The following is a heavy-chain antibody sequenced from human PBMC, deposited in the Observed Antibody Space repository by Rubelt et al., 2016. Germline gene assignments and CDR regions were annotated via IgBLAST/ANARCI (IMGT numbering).Heavy chain of an antibody. V-gene: IGHV1-18*01. CDR1: GYTFHRYG. CDR2: VSTYDGDT. CDR3: ARDSRRARIPADF. Sequence: QVHLVQSGAEVKEPGASVRVSCRASGYTFHRYGLSWVRQAPGQGLEWMGWVSTYDGDTDYAEDLQARVTMTLDTSTGASFLGLRRLTLDATAGYYGARDSRRARIPADFWGQGALVTVSS. D-gene: IGHD2-21*01. J-gene: IGHJ5*01.